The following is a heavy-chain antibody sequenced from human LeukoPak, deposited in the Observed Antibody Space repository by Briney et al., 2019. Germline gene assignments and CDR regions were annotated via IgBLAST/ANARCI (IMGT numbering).Heavy chain of an antibody. D-gene: IGHD6-19*01. CDR3: AKDSSGWYYEYYYYYGMDV. CDR1: GFTFSSYA. V-gene: IGHV3-23*01. CDR2: ISGSGGST. Sequence: SGGSLRLSCAASGFTFSSYAMSWVRQAPGKGLEWVSAISGSGGSTYNADSVKGRFTISRDNSKNTLYLQMNSLRAEDTAVYYCAKDSSGWYYEYYYYYGMDVWGQGTTVTVSS. J-gene: IGHJ6*02.